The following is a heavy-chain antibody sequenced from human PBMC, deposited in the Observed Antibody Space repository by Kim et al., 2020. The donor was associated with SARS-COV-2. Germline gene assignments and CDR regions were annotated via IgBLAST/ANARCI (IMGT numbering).Heavy chain of an antibody. CDR2: IYYSGST. Sequence: SETLSLTCTVSGGSISSYYWSWIRQPPGKGLEWIGYIYYSGSTNYNPSLKSRVTISVDTSKNQFSLKLSSVTAADTVVYYCARIHYDFWSGYYGFDYWG. V-gene: IGHV4-59*01. J-gene: IGHJ4*01. CDR1: GGSISSYY. D-gene: IGHD3-3*01. CDR3: ARIHYDFWSGYYGFDY.